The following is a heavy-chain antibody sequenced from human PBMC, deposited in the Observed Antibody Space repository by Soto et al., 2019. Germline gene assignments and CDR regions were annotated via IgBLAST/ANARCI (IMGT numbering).Heavy chain of an antibody. J-gene: IGHJ4*02. CDR3: ARDLGLRGIGAFDS. CDR1: GVSLSSAGNY. V-gene: IGHV4-31*03. Sequence: SETLSLTCTVSGVSLSSAGNYWTWIRQHPGKGREWIGDIHNSGSAHYNPSLKSRRTISIATSNNQLTLSLSPVTAADTAVYYCARDLGLRGIGAFDSWGQGTLVTVTS. CDR2: IHNSGSA. D-gene: IGHD3-10*01.